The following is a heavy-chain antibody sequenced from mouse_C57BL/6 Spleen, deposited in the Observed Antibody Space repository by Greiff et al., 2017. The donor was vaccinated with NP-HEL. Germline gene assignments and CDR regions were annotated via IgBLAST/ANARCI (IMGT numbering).Heavy chain of an antibody. CDR2: INPSTGGT. Sequence: EVKLMESGPELVKPGASVKISCKASGYSFTGYYMNWVKQSPEKSLEWIGEINPSTGGTTYNQKFKAKATLTVDKSSSTAYMQLKSLTSEDSAVYYCASNYYGSPFDYWGQGTTLTVSS. CDR1: GYSFTGYY. D-gene: IGHD1-1*01. CDR3: ASNYYGSPFDY. V-gene: IGHV1-42*01. J-gene: IGHJ2*01.